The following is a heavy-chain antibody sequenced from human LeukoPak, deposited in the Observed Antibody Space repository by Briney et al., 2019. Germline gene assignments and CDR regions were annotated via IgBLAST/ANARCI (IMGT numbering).Heavy chain of an antibody. CDR3: AKDREVGPEEGFDY. V-gene: IGHV3-21*01. CDR1: GFTFSSYS. J-gene: IGHJ4*02. D-gene: IGHD3-10*01. Sequence: GGSLRLSCAASGFTFSSYSMNWVRQAPGKGLEWVSSISSSSSYIYYADSVKGRCTISRDNAKNSLYLQMNSLRAEDTAVYYCAKDREVGPEEGFDYWGQGTLVTVSS. CDR2: ISSSSSYI.